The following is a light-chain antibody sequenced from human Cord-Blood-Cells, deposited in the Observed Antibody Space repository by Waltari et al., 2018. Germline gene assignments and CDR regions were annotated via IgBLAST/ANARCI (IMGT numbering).Light chain of an antibody. CDR2: GAS. Sequence: EIVLTQSPGTLSLSPGERATLPCRASQSVSSSYLAWYQQKPGQVPSLLIYGASSRATGIPDRFSGSGSGTDFTLTISRLEPEDFAVYYCQQYGSSLYTFGQGTKLEIK. V-gene: IGKV3-20*01. CDR1: QSVSSSY. J-gene: IGKJ2*01. CDR3: QQYGSSLYT.